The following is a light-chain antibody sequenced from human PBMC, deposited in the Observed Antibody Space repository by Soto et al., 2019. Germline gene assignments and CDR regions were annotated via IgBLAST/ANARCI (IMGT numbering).Light chain of an antibody. CDR2: AAS. J-gene: IGKJ1*01. CDR3: VQDYNFPWT. V-gene: IGKV1-6*01. CDR1: QGIRDN. Sequence: AIPMTQSPSSLSASVGDRVTITCRASQGIRDNLNWYQQRPGKAPKLLIYAASSLQSGVPSRFSGSGSGTDFTLTISRLQPDDFATYYCVQDYNFPWTFGQGTKVEI.